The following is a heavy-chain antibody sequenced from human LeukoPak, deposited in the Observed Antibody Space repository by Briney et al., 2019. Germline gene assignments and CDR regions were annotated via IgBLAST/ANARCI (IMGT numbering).Heavy chain of an antibody. D-gene: IGHD1-26*01. CDR2: IYSGGST. Sequence: GGSLRLSCAASGFTVSSNYMSWVRQAPGKGLEWVSVIYSGGSTYYADSVEGRFTISRDNSKNTLYLQMNSLRAEDTAVYYCARESGGATLLSNQQYYFDYWGQGTLVTVSS. CDR1: GFTVSSNY. CDR3: ARESGGATLLSNQQYYFDY. J-gene: IGHJ4*02. V-gene: IGHV3-66*01.